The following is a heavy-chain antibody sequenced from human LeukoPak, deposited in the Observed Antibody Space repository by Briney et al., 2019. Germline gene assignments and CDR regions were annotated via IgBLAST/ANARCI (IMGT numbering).Heavy chain of an antibody. CDR1: GGTFSSYA. CDR2: IIPILGIA. V-gene: IGHV1-69*04. CDR3: ARDRTTSSPFGVY. D-gene: IGHD3-3*01. Sequence: SVKVSCKASGGTFSSYAISWVRQAPGQGLEWMGRIIPILGIANYAQKFQGRVTITADKSTSTAYMELSSLRSEDTAVYYCARDRTTSSPFGVYWGQGTLVTVSS. J-gene: IGHJ4*02.